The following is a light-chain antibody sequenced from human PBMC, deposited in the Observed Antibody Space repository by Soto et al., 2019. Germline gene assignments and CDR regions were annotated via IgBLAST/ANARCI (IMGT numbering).Light chain of an antibody. Sequence: DIQMTQSPSSVSASVGDRVTITCRASQDIDSWLAWYQQKPGEAPKLLIFTGSLLHSGVPPRFSGSGSGTDFTLTISSLQPEDFATYYCQQTLSFPPTFGQGTKV. J-gene: IGKJ1*01. V-gene: IGKV1-12*01. CDR1: QDIDSW. CDR2: TGS. CDR3: QQTLSFPPT.